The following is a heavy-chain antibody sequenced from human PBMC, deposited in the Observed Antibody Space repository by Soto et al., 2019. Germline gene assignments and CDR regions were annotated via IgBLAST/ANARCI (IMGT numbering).Heavy chain of an antibody. Sequence: ASVKVSCKASGYTFTSYDINWVRQATGQGLEWMGWMNPNSGNTGYAQKFQGRVTMTRNTSISTAYMELSSLRSEDTAVYYCARGRGLRYFDWFGGMDVWGQGTTVTVSS. V-gene: IGHV1-8*01. CDR2: MNPNSGNT. CDR3: ARGRGLRYFDWFGGMDV. J-gene: IGHJ6*02. CDR1: GYTFTSYD. D-gene: IGHD3-9*01.